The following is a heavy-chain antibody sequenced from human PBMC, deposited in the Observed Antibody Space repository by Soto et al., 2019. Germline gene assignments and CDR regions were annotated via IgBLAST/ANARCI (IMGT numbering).Heavy chain of an antibody. CDR1: GYTFTNYA. CDR3: AREITGRAFDI. J-gene: IGHJ3*02. D-gene: IGHD1-1*01. CDR2: INAGNGNT. Sequence: ASVKVSCKASGYTFTNYAMHWVRQAPGQRLEWMGWINAGNGNTKYSQKFQGRVTITRDTSASTAYMELSSLRSEDTAVYYCAREITGRAFDIWGQGTMVTVSS. V-gene: IGHV1-3*01.